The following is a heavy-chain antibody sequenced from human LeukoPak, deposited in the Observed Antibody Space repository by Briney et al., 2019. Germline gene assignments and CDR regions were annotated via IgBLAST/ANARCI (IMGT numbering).Heavy chain of an antibody. V-gene: IGHV3-74*01. CDR3: ARSINPDY. CDR1: GFTFSRYW. Sequence: PGGSLRLSCAASGFTFSRYWMHWVRHAPGKGLVWVSRINSDGSRTTYADSVKGRFTISRDNAKNTLYMQVSSLRAEDTAVYYCARSINPDYWGQGTLVTVSS. CDR2: INSDGSRT. J-gene: IGHJ4*02. D-gene: IGHD5-24*01.